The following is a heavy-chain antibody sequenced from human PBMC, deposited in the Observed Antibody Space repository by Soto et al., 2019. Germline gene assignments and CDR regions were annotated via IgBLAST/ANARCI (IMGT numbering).Heavy chain of an antibody. CDR2: MNPNSGNT. D-gene: IGHD3-22*01. CDR1: GYTFTSYD. CDR3: ARGGSYYDSSGYYYGWFDP. Sequence: ASVKVSFKASGYTFTSYDTNWVRQATGQGLEWMGWMNPNSGNTGYAQKFQGRVTMTRNTSISTAYMELSSLRSEDTAVYYCARGGSYYDSSGYYYGWFDPWGQGTLVTVSS. J-gene: IGHJ5*02. V-gene: IGHV1-8*01.